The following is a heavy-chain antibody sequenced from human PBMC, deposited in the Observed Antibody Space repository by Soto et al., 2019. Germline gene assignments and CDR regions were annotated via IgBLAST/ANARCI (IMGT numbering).Heavy chain of an antibody. Sequence: EVRLLESGGDLVQPGGSLRVSCVASGFAFNTYAMTWVRQAPGKGLEWVSSVGGGDETYYADSVTGRFTISRDDSKSTVFLQMNSLRAEDTAVYYCAKDRMSFNSVWDPCDVWGQGTLVTVSS. CDR1: GFAFNTYA. CDR3: AKDRMSFNSVWDPCDV. CDR2: VGGGDET. V-gene: IGHV3-23*01. J-gene: IGHJ3*01. D-gene: IGHD1-20*01.